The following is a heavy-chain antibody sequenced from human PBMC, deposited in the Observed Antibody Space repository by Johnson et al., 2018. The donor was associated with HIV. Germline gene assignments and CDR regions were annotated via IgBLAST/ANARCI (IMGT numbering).Heavy chain of an antibody. V-gene: IGHV3-15*01. CDR3: TTVGGHDAFDI. D-gene: IGHD2-15*01. J-gene: IGHJ3*02. Sequence: VQLVESGGGLVKPGGSLRLSCAASGFTFSDAWMSWVRQAPGKGLEWVGRIKRKSDGETTDYAAPVKGRFTISRDDSKTTLYLQMNSLKTEDTAVYYCTTVGGHDAFDIWGQGTMVTVSS. CDR1: GFTFSDAW. CDR2: IKRKSDGETT.